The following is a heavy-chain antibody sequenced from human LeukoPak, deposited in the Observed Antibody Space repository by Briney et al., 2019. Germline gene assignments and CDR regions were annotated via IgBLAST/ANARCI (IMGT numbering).Heavy chain of an antibody. V-gene: IGHV3-23*01. Sequence: GGSLTLSCTASGFPFIDYAMSWVRQAPGKGLEWVSDISGSGGSTYFAHSVKGRFSISRDNSKNTLYLQMNSLRADDTAVYYCAKERQSRQQLALAGGMDVWGQGSTVTVSS. J-gene: IGHJ6*02. CDR3: AKERQSRQQLALAGGMDV. D-gene: IGHD6-13*01. CDR2: ISGSGGST. CDR1: GFPFIDYA.